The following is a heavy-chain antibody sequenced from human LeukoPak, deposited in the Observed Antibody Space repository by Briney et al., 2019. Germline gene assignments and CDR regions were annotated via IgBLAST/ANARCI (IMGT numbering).Heavy chain of an antibody. V-gene: IGHV1-69*06. J-gene: IGHJ5*02. CDR3: ARDPGTSSGWYNYFDP. D-gene: IGHD6-19*01. CDR1: GGTFSSYA. Sequence: SVKVSCKASGGTFSSYAISWVRQAPGQGLEWMGGIIPIFGTANYAQKFQGRVTITADKSTSTAYMELSSLRSEDTAVYYCARDPGTSSGWYNYFDPWGQGTLVTVSS. CDR2: IIPIFGTA.